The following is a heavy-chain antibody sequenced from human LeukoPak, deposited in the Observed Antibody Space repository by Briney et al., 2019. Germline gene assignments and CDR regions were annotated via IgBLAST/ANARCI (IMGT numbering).Heavy chain of an antibody. CDR2: ISYDGSNK. CDR1: GFTFSSYG. V-gene: IGHV3-30*18. CDR3: AKSYNG. Sequence: GGSPRLSCAASGFTFSSYGMHWVRQAPGKGLEWVAVISYDGSNKYYADSAKGRFTISRDNSKNTLYLQMNSLRAEDTAVYYCAKSYNGWGQGTLVTVSS. J-gene: IGHJ4*02. D-gene: IGHD1-1*01.